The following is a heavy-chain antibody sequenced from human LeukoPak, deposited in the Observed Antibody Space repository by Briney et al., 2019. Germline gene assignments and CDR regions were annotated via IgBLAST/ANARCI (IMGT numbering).Heavy chain of an antibody. J-gene: IGHJ4*02. CDR3: AKSGRFVAPLDN. V-gene: IGHV3-9*01. CDR1: GFTFDDYA. CDR2: ISWNGDAV. Sequence: PGGSLRLSCAASGFTFDDYAMHWVRQAPGKGLEWVSGISWNGDAVDYADSVEGRFAVSRDNAKNSLFLQMDSLRAEDTALYFCAKSGRFVAPLDNWGQGTLVTVSS. D-gene: IGHD1-26*01.